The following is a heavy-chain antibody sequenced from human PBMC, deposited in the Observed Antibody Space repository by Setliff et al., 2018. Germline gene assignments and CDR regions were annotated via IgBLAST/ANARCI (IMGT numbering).Heavy chain of an antibody. CDR2: IHHSGKA. J-gene: IGHJ5*02. Sequence: PSETLSLTCAVSGFSISSGYYWGWIRQPPGEGLEWIVNIHHSGKAYYNPSLKSRVTMSVDTSKNHVSLKLSSVTAADTAVYYCARAHTWSLPNDNSGYPGWFDPWGQGTLVTVS. D-gene: IGHD3-22*01. V-gene: IGHV4-38-2*01. CDR1: GFSISSGYY. CDR3: ARAHTWSLPNDNSGYPGWFDP.